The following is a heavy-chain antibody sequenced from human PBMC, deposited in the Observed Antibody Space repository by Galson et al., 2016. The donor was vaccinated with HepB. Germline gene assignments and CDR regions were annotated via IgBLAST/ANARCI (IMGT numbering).Heavy chain of an antibody. CDR1: GFTFSSYW. J-gene: IGHJ4*02. CDR3: ARIGEYGDHIVDRHFDY. Sequence: SLRLSCAASGFTFSSYWMTWVRQAPGKGLEWVAHIKHDGSEKYYVDSVRGRFAISRDNAKNSLYVQMNSLSAEDTAVYYCARIGEYGDHIVDRHFDYWGQGTQVTVSS. V-gene: IGHV3-7*04. CDR2: IKHDGSEK. D-gene: IGHD2-15*01.